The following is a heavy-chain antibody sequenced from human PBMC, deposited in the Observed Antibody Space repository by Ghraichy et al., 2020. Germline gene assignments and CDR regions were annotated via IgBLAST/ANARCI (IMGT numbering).Heavy chain of an antibody. Sequence: GEYLNISCKGSGYSFTSYWIGWVRQMPGKGLEWMGIIYPGDSEIRYSPSFQGQVTISADKSISTAYLQWSSLKASDTAMYYCARRVRWTPYFDYWGQGTLVTVSS. J-gene: IGHJ4*02. V-gene: IGHV5-51*01. CDR2: IYPGDSEI. CDR1: GYSFTSYW. CDR3: ARRVRWTPYFDY. D-gene: IGHD3/OR15-3a*01.